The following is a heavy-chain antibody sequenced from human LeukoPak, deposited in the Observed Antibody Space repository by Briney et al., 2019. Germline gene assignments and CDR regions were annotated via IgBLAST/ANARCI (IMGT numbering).Heavy chain of an antibody. Sequence: ASVKVSCKASGYTFTSYDINWVRQGTGQGLEWMGWMKPKSGNTGYAQKFQGRVTMTRNTSISTAYMELSSLRSEDTAVYYCARFSSGWYDYYYYGMDVWGQGTTVTVSS. V-gene: IGHV1-8*01. J-gene: IGHJ6*02. CDR1: GYTFTSYD. D-gene: IGHD6-19*01. CDR2: MKPKSGNT. CDR3: ARFSSGWYDYYYYGMDV.